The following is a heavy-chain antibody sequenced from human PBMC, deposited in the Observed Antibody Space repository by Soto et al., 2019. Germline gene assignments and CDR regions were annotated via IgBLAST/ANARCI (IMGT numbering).Heavy chain of an antibody. J-gene: IGHJ4*02. CDR3: ARTIYDLLTGYTDSFDY. CDR2: TYYRSKWYN. Sequence: PSQTLSLTCAISGDSVSSNSAAWNWIRQSPSRGLEWLGRTYYRSKWYNDDSVSGKSRITINPDTSKNQFSLQLNSVTPEDTAVYYCARTIYDLLTGYTDSFDYWGQRTLVTVSS. CDR1: GDSVSSNSAA. D-gene: IGHD3-9*01. V-gene: IGHV6-1*01.